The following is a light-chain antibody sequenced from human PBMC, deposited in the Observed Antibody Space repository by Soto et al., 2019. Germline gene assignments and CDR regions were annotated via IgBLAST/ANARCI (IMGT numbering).Light chain of an antibody. V-gene: IGKV3-20*01. J-gene: IGKJ1*01. CDR1: QSVSDNY. CDR2: GAF. Sequence: EIVLTQSPGTLSLSPGERATLSCRASQSVSDNYLAWYQQKPGKAPRLLIYGAFTRATGIPDRFSGSGSGTDISLTISRLEPEDFAVYYCKQYGSSPPWTFGQGTTLEIK. CDR3: KQYGSSPPWT.